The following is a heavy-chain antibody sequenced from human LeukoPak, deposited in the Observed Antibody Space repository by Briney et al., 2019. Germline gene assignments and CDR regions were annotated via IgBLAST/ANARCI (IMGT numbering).Heavy chain of an antibody. CDR3: AKGRVDYYDSSDAFDI. J-gene: IGHJ3*02. CDR2: ISYDGSNK. D-gene: IGHD3-22*01. CDR1: GFTFSSYG. V-gene: IGHV3-30*18. Sequence: PGRSLRLSCAASGFTFSSYGMHWVRQAPGKGLEWVAVISYDGSNKYYADSVKGRFTISRDNSKNTLYLQMNSLRPEDTAMYYCAKGRVDYYDSSDAFDIWGQGTMVTVSS.